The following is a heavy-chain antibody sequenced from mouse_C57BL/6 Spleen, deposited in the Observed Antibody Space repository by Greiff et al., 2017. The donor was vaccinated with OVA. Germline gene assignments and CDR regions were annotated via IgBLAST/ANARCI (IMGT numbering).Heavy chain of an antibody. V-gene: IGHV14-4*01. CDR1: GFNIKDDY. D-gene: IGHD1-1*01. J-gene: IGHJ3*01. Sequence: EVQLQQSGAELVRPGASVKLSCTASGFNIKDDYMHWVKQRPEQGLEWIGWIDPENGDTEYPSKFQGKATITADTSSNTAYLQLSSLTSENTAVYYCSYYYGSSYRFAYWGQGTLVTVSA. CDR3: SYYYGSSYRFAY. CDR2: IDPENGDT.